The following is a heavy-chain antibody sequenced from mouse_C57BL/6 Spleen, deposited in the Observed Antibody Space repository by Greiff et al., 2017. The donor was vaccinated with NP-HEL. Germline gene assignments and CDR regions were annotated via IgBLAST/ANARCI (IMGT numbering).Heavy chain of an antibody. CDR1: GYSFTGYY. CDR2: INPSTGGT. CDR3: ARRGGNYYGSTHWYFDV. D-gene: IGHD1-1*01. Sequence: VQLQQSGPELVKPGASVKISCKASGYSFTGYYMNWVKQSPEKSLEWIGEINPSTGGTTYNQKFKAKATLTVDKSSSTAYMQLKSLTSEDSAVYYCARRGGNYYGSTHWYFDVWGTGTTVTVSS. V-gene: IGHV1-42*01. J-gene: IGHJ1*03.